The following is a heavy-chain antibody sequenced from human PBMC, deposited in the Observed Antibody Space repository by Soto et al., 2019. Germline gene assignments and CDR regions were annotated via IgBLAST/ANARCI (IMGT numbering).Heavy chain of an antibody. Sequence: QVQLVQSGAEVKKPGASVKVSCKASGYTFTGYYMHWVRQAPGQGLEWMGWINPNSGGTNYAQKFQGRVTITADESTSTAYMELSSLRSEDTAVYYCARWGATVTLGYGMDVWGQGTTVTVSS. CDR1: GYTFTGYY. D-gene: IGHD4-4*01. CDR2: INPNSGGT. J-gene: IGHJ6*02. V-gene: IGHV1-2*02. CDR3: ARWGATVTLGYGMDV.